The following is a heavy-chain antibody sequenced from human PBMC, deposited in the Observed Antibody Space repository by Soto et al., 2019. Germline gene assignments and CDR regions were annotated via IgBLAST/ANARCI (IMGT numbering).Heavy chain of an antibody. Sequence: GESLKISCAASGFTFSSYAMSWVRQAPGKGLEWVSAISGSGGSTYYADSVKGRFTISRDNSKNTLYLQMNSLRAEDTAVYYCAKGGLGGVSSGIAAAGTPYYYYGMDVWGQGTTVTVSS. CDR3: AKGGLGGVSSGIAAAGTPYYYYGMDV. CDR2: ISGSGGST. D-gene: IGHD6-13*01. CDR1: GFTFSSYA. J-gene: IGHJ6*02. V-gene: IGHV3-23*01.